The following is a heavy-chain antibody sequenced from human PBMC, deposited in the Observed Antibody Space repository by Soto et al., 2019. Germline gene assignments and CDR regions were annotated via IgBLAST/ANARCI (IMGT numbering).Heavy chain of an antibody. Sequence: XESLRLSGAASRFPFNRYSMNWVRPTPGKVLEWVSSISSTISYIYYADSVKGRFTISRDKAKHSLYLQMNSLGADDTAVYYCARDSATIFGVVITEYCYYYYGMDGWGRGTTVSV. CDR3: ARDSATIFGVVITEYCYYYYGMDG. CDR1: RFPFNRYS. CDR2: ISSTISYI. D-gene: IGHD3-3*01. V-gene: IGHV3-21*01. J-gene: IGHJ6*02.